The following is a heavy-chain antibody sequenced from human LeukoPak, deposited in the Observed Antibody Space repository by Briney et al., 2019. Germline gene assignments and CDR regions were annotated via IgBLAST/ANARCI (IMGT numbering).Heavy chain of an antibody. CDR3: ARHVYDTPMVTSYFDY. V-gene: IGHV5-51*07. D-gene: IGHD5-18*01. J-gene: IGHJ4*02. CDR1: GYSFTSYW. Sequence: GESLKISCKGSGYSFTSYWIGWVHQMPGKGLEWMGNIYPGDSDTRYSPSFQGQVTISADKSISTAYLQWSSLKASDSAMYYCARHVYDTPMVTSYFDYWGQGTLVTVSS. CDR2: IYPGDSDT.